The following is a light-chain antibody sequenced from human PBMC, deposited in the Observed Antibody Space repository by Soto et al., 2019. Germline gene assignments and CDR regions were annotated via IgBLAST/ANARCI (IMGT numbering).Light chain of an antibody. Sequence: EVVLTQSPGTLSLSPGERATLSCRASQSVSSNYLAWYQQKPGQAPRLLIYGVSTRATGIPDRFSGSGSGTGFSITISRLEHEDFAMYYCQQYFTSPLTFGGGTKVEIK. J-gene: IGKJ4*01. CDR1: QSVSSNY. CDR2: GVS. V-gene: IGKV3-20*01. CDR3: QQYFTSPLT.